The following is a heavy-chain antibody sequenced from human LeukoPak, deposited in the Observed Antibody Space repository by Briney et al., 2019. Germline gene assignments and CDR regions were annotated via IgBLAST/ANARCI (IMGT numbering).Heavy chain of an antibody. J-gene: IGHJ4*02. CDR2: ISGSGSTI. Sequence: PGGSLRLSCAASGFTFSSYEMNWVRQAPGKWLDWVSYISGSGSTIYYADSVKGRFTISRDNVKNSLYLQMNSLRAEDTAVYYCARINGDYSRFDYWGQGTLVTVSS. CDR1: GFTFSSYE. D-gene: IGHD4-17*01. V-gene: IGHV3-48*03. CDR3: ARINGDYSRFDY.